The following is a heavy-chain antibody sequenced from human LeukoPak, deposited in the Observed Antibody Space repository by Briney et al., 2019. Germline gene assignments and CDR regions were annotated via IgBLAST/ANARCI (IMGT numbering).Heavy chain of an antibody. D-gene: IGHD3-9*01. CDR1: GYTFTSYA. J-gene: IGHJ4*02. CDR2: INAGNGNT. CDR3: ARGGGKFPPYFDPYFEH. V-gene: IGHV1-3*01. Sequence: GSVKVSCKASGYTFTSYAMHWVRQAPGQRLEWMGWINAGNGNTKYSQKFQGRVTITRDTSASTAYMELSSLRSEDTAVYYCARGGGKFPPYFDPYFEHWGQGTLVTVSS.